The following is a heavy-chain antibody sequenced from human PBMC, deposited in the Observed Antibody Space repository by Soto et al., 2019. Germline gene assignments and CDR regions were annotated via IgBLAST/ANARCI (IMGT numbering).Heavy chain of an antibody. D-gene: IGHD3-22*01. CDR1: GGSISSGDYY. V-gene: IGHV4-30-4*01. CDR2: IYYSRST. CDR3: ARFDSSGYYYFDY. J-gene: IGHJ4*02. Sequence: QVQLQQWGAGLLKPSQTLSLTCTVSGGSISSGDYYWSWIRQPPGKGLEWIGYIYYSRSTYYNPSLKIRVTISVDTSKNQFSLKLSSVTAADTAVYYCARFDSSGYYYFDYWGQGTLVTVSS.